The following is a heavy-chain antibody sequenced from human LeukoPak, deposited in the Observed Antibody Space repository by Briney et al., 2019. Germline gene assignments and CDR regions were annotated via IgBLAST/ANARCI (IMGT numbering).Heavy chain of an antibody. D-gene: IGHD2-2*01. CDR3: ARGYCSSTSCYSHYYYMDV. Sequence: PGGSLTLSCAASGSTVSSNYMSWVRHAPGKGLDWVSVIFTGGSTYYADSVKGRFTISRDNSKNTLYLQMNSLRAEDTAVYYCARGYCSSTSCYSHYYYMDVWGKGTTVTVSS. CDR2: IFTGGST. V-gene: IGHV3-53*01. CDR1: GSTVSSNY. J-gene: IGHJ6*03.